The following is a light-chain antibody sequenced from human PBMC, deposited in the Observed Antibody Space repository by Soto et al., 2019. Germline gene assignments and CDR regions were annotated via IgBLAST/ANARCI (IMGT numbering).Light chain of an antibody. CDR2: DAS. J-gene: IGKJ1*01. CDR1: QSISSW. CDR3: QQYENYWT. V-gene: IGKV1-5*01. Sequence: DIQMTQSPSTLSATAGDRVTITCRASQSISSWLAWYQHKPGKAPKLLIYDASNLDSGVPSRFSGSGSGTEFSLTLSNLQPDDCATYYCQQYENYWTFGQGTRLEIK.